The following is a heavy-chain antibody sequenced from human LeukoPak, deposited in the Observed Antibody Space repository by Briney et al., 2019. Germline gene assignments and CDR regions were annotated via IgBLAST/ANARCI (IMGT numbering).Heavy chain of an antibody. D-gene: IGHD6-19*01. CDR2: MWYDGSNK. CDR1: GFTFSSYG. J-gene: IGHJ4*02. CDR3: ARDRSSGWYFDY. Sequence: GGSLRLSCAASGFTFSSYGMHWVRQAPGKGLEWVAVMWYDGSNKYYADSVKGRFTISRDNSKNTLYLQMNSLRAEDTAVYYCARDRSSGWYFDYWGQGTLVTVSS. V-gene: IGHV3-33*01.